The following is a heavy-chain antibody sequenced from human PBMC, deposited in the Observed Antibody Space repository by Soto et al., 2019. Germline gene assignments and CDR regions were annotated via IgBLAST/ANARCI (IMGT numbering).Heavy chain of an antibody. CDR3: AKDIYKGADGTLLDY. Sequence: QVQLVESGGGVVQPGRSLRLSCAASGFTVSSYGMHWVRQAPGKGLEWVAVISYDGSNNYYADSVKGRFTISRDNSKNTLYLEMDSLRAEDTAVYYCAKDIYKGADGTLLDYWGQGTLLTVSS. V-gene: IGHV3-30*18. D-gene: IGHD6-13*01. CDR2: ISYDGSNN. CDR1: GFTVSSYG. J-gene: IGHJ4*02.